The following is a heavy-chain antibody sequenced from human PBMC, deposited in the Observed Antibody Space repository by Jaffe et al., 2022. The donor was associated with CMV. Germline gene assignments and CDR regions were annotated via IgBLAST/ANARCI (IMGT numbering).Heavy chain of an antibody. J-gene: IGHJ5*02. V-gene: IGHV4-59*01. CDR2: IYYSGST. D-gene: IGHD4-17*01. CDR3: ARENNDYGEGFAAFDP. CDR1: GGSISSYY. Sequence: QVQLQESGPGLVKPSETLSLTCTVSGGSISSYYWSWIRQPPGKGLEWIGYIYYSGSTNYNPSLKSRVTISVDTSKNQFSLKLSSVTAADTAVYYCARENNDYGEGFAAFDPWGQGTLVTVSS.